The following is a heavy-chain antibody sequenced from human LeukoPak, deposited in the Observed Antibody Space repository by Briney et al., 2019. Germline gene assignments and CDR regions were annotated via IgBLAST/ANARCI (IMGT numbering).Heavy chain of an antibody. V-gene: IGHV3-30*18. D-gene: IGHD3-22*01. CDR1: GFTFSSYG. CDR3: AKDRGSGYYRDAFDI. J-gene: IGHJ3*02. Sequence: GGSLRLSCAASGFTFSSYGMHWVRQAPGKGLEWVAVISYDGSNKYYADSVKGRFTISRDNSKNTLYLQMNSPRAEDTAVYYCAKDRGSGYYRDAFDIWGQGTMVTVSS. CDR2: ISYDGSNK.